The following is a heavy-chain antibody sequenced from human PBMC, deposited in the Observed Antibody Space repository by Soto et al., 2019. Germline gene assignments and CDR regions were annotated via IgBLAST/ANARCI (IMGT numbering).Heavy chain of an antibody. V-gene: IGHV3-23*01. Sequence: EVQLLESGGGLAQPGGSQRLSCTASGFTFSSYAMTWVRQAPGKGLEWVSSISGSGGATYYADSVKGRFTISRDDSKNTLFLQMDSLRAEDMALYYCAKAGRPFYDLWSENRFDPWGQGTLVTVSS. J-gene: IGHJ5*02. CDR3: AKAGRPFYDLWSENRFDP. CDR1: GFTFSSYA. D-gene: IGHD3-3*01. CDR2: ISGSGGAT.